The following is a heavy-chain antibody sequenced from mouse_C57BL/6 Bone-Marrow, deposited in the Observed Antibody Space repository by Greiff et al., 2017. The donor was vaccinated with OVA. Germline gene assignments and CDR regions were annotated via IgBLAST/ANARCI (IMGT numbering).Heavy chain of an antibody. D-gene: IGHD2-1*01. V-gene: IGHV10-1*01. Sequence: EVKLMESGGGLVQPKGSLKLSCAASGFSFNTYAMNWVRQAPGKGLEWVARIRSKSNNYATYYADSVKDRFTISRDDSESMLYLQMNNLKTEDTAMYYCVREWNGNYDWGQGTLVTVSA. CDR2: IRSKSNNYAT. J-gene: IGHJ3*01. CDR3: VREWNGNYD. CDR1: GFSFNTYA.